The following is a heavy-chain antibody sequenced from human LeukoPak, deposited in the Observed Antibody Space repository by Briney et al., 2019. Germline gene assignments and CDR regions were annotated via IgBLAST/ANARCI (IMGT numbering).Heavy chain of an antibody. Sequence: GGSLRLSCAASGFTFSSYGMHWVRQAPGKGLEWVSAISGSGGSTYYADSVKGRFTISRDNSKNTLYLQMNSLRAEDTAVYYCAKCSYLVSHGYFDYWGQGTLVTVSS. CDR2: ISGSGGST. J-gene: IGHJ4*02. D-gene: IGHD5/OR15-5a*01. CDR3: AKCSYLVSHGYFDY. CDR1: GFTFSSYG. V-gene: IGHV3-23*01.